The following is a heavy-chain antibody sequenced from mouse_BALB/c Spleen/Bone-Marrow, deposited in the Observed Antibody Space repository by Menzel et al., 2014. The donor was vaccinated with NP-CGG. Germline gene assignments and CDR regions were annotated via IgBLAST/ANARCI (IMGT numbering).Heavy chain of an antibody. D-gene: IGHD1-1*01. CDR3: AREGYYYGSSTYYAMDY. CDR1: GYTFTSYW. V-gene: IGHV1-87*01. Sequence: QVQLQQSGAELARPGASAKLSCKASGYTFTSYWMQWVKQRPGQGLEWIGAIYPGDGDTRYTQKFKGKATLTADKSSSTAYMQLSSLASEDSAVYYCAREGYYYGSSTYYAMDYWGQGTSDTVSS. J-gene: IGHJ4*01. CDR2: IYPGDGDT.